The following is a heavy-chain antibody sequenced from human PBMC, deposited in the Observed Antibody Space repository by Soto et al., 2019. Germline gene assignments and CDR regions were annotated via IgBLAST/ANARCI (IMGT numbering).Heavy chain of an antibody. CDR1: GYTFSSYV. V-gene: IGHV3-21*01. D-gene: IGHD3-10*01. CDR3: ARDTNYYASGSGVDF. Sequence: GGCLRLSCVASGYTFSSYVMSGVRQAPGEGLQWVSSITSSNTYINYGDSVKGRFAISRDNAKNSLYLQMNSLRAEDTAVYFCARDTNYYASGSGVDFWGQGTLVTV. CDR2: ITSSNTYI. J-gene: IGHJ4*02.